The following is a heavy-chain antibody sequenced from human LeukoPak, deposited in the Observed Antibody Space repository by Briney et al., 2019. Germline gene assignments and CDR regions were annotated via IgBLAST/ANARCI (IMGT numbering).Heavy chain of an antibody. CDR3: ARDRPGGYFDY. CDR1: GFTFSSYG. J-gene: IGHJ4*02. Sequence: GGSLRLSCAASGFTFSSYGMHWVRQAPGKGLEWVANMKEDGSKKDYMESVKGRFTISRDNAKNSLYLQMGSWRAEDTAVYYCARDRPGGYFDYWGQGALVTVSS. D-gene: IGHD4-23*01. V-gene: IGHV3-7*01. CDR2: MKEDGSKK.